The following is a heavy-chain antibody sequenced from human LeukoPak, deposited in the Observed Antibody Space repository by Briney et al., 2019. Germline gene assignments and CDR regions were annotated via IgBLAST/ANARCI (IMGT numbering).Heavy chain of an antibody. CDR2: IIPIFGTA. CDR1: GGTFSSYA. J-gene: IGHJ5*02. Sequence: ASVKVSCKASGGTFSSYAISWVRQAPGQGLEWMGGIIPIFGTANYAQKFQGRVTITADESTSTAYMELSSLRSEDTAVYYCARREVYSSGWHWFDPWGQGTLVTVSS. V-gene: IGHV1-69*01. CDR3: ARREVYSSGWHWFDP. D-gene: IGHD6-19*01.